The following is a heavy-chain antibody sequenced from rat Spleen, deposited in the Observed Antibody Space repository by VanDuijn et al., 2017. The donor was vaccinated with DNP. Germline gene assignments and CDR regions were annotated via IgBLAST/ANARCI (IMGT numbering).Heavy chain of an antibody. J-gene: IGHJ2*01. Sequence: EVQVVESGGGLVQPGRSLKLSCTASGFTFGDYYMSWVRQAPSMGLEWVASISPDGGNTYYRDSVTGRFTIARDKAKSSLYLQMDGLRSEDTATYYCVRWYNSGYYFDYWGQGVMVTVSS. D-gene: IGHD4-3*01. V-gene: IGHV5-25*01. CDR3: VRWYNSGYYFDY. CDR1: GFTFGDYY. CDR2: ISPDGGNT.